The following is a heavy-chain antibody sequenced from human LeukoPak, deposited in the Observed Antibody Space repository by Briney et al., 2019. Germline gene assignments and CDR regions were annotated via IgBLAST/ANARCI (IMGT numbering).Heavy chain of an antibody. D-gene: IGHD3-16*02. CDR1: GGSIRSHY. J-gene: IGHJ3*02. V-gene: IGHV4-59*11. CDR2: IYYSGST. CDR3: ARVLSWAFDI. Sequence: SETLSLTCTASGGSIRSHYWSLIRQPPGRGLEWIGYIYYSGSTCYNPSLKSRVTISVDTSKNRLSLKLSSVTAADTAVYYCARVLSWAFDIWGQGTMVTVSS.